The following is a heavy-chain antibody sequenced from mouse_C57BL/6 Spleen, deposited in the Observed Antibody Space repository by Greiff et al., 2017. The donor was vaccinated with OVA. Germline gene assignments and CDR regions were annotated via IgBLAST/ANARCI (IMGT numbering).Heavy chain of an antibody. CDR3: AREGDLELYFDY. J-gene: IGHJ2*01. CDR2: ISSGGSYT. Sequence: EVKLMESGGDLVKPGGSLKLSCAASGFTFSSYGMSWVRQTPDKRLEWVATISSGGSYTYYPDSVKGRFTISRDNAKNTLYLQMSSLKSEDTAMYYCAREGDLELYFDYWGQGTTLTVSS. V-gene: IGHV5-6*01. D-gene: IGHD3-3*01. CDR1: GFTFSSYG.